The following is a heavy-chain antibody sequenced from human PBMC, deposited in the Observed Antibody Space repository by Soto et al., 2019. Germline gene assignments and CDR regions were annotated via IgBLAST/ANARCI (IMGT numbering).Heavy chain of an antibody. CDR1: GFTFSSYE. V-gene: IGHV3-48*03. CDR3: AREPRGTLWMAPYFDY. CDR2: ISSSGSTI. D-gene: IGHD3-16*01. Sequence: EVQLVESGGGLVQPGGSLRLSCAASGFTFSSYEMNWVRQAPGKGLEWVSYISSSGSTIYYADSVKGRFTISRDNAKNSLYLQMNSLRAEDTAVYYCAREPRGTLWMAPYFDYWGQGTLVTVSS. J-gene: IGHJ4*02.